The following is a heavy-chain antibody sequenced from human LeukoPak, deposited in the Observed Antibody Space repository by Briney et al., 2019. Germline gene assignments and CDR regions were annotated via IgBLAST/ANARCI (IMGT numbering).Heavy chain of an antibody. V-gene: IGHV3-23*01. J-gene: IGHJ4*02. CDR3: AKRGAVIRVILVGFHKEAYYFDS. CDR1: GITLSNYG. D-gene: IGHD3-22*01. Sequence: GGSLRLSCAVSGITLSNYGMSWVRQAPGKGLEWVAGISDSCGRTNYADSVKGRFTISRDNPKNTLYLQMNSLRAEDTAVYFCAKRGAVIRVILVGFHKEAYYFDSWGQGALVTVSS. CDR2: ISDSCGRT.